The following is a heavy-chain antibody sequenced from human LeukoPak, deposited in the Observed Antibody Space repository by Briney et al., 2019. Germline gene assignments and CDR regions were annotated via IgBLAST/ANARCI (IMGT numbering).Heavy chain of an antibody. J-gene: IGHJ5*02. D-gene: IGHD3-10*01. V-gene: IGHV4-59*01. CDR2: IYYSGST. Sequence: SETLSLTCTVSGGSISSYYWSWIRQPPGKGLEWIGCIYYSGSTNYKPSLKSRVTISVDTSKNQFSLKLSSVTAADTAVYYCARGGYYGSGNDFRFDPWGQGTLVTVSS. CDR1: GGSISSYY. CDR3: ARGGYYGSGNDFRFDP.